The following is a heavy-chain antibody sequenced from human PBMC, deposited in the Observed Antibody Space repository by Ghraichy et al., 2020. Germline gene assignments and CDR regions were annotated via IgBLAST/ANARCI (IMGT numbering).Heavy chain of an antibody. CDR3: AKDPSAVIYPYNWFDP. D-gene: IGHD2-21*01. CDR1: GFTFSSYA. J-gene: IGHJ5*02. V-gene: IGHV3-23*01. CDR2: ISGSGGST. Sequence: GSLRLSCAASGFTFSSYAMSWVRQAPGKGLEWVSAISGSGGSTYYADSVKGRFTISRDNSKNTLYLQMNSLRAEDTAVYYCAKDPSAVIYPYNWFDPWGQGTLVTVSS.